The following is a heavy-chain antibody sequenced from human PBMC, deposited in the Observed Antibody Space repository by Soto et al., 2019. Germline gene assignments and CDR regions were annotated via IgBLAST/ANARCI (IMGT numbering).Heavy chain of an antibody. CDR3: ARGTLWFGEYIYYMDV. Sequence: GGSLRLSCAASGFTFSSYAMHWVRQAPGKGLEYVSAISSNGGSTYYANSVKGRFTISRDNSKNTLYLQMGSLRAEDMAVYYCARGTLWFGEYIYYMDVWGKGTTVTVSS. V-gene: IGHV3-64*01. CDR1: GFTFSSYA. CDR2: ISSNGGST. D-gene: IGHD3-10*01. J-gene: IGHJ6*03.